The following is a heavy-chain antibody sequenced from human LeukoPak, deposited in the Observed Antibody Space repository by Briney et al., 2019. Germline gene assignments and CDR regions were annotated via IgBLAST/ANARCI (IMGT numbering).Heavy chain of an antibody. J-gene: IGHJ4*02. D-gene: IGHD3-10*01. CDR1: GGSFSGYY. V-gene: IGHV4-34*01. CDR2: INHSGST. Sequence: TSETLSLTSAVYGGSFSGYYWSWIRQPPGQGLEWIGEINHSGSTNDNPSLNSRVTISVDTSTHQFSLKLSSVTAADTAVYYCARGRSYYYGSGSHFYWGQGTLVTVSS. CDR3: ARGRSYYYGSGSHFY.